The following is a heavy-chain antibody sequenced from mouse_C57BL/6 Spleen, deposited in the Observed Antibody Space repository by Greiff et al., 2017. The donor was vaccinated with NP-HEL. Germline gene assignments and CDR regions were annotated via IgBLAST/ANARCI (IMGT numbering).Heavy chain of an antibody. Sequence: QVQLQQPGAELVKPGASVKLSCKASGYTFTSYWMHWVKQRPGQGLEWIGMIHPNSGSTNYNEKFKSKATLTVDKSSSTAYMQLSSLTSEDSAVYYCAIIYYYGSSYFDYWGQGTTLTVSS. CDR2: IHPNSGST. J-gene: IGHJ2*01. D-gene: IGHD1-1*01. V-gene: IGHV1-64*01. CDR3: AIIYYYGSSYFDY. CDR1: GYTFTSYW.